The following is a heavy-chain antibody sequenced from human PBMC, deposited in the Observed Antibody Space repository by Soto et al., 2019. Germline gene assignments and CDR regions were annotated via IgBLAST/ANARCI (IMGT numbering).Heavy chain of an antibody. CDR2: ISGSGGST. CDR3: GESNLGSTSAPS. Sequence: GGSLRLSCAASGFTFSSYAMSWVRQAPGKGLEWVSAISGSGGSTYYADSVKGRFTISRDNSKNTLYLQMNSLRAEDTAVYNCGESNLGSTSAPSWGQGTLVTVSS. J-gene: IGHJ4*02. V-gene: IGHV3-23*01. D-gene: IGHD1-7*01. CDR1: GFTFSSYA.